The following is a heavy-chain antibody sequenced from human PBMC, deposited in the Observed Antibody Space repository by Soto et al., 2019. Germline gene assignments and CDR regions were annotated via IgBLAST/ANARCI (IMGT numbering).Heavy chain of an antibody. Sequence: EVQLVESGGGLVQPGGSLRLSCAASGFTFSSYWMHWVRQAPGKGLVWVSRINSDGSSTSYADSVKGRFTISRDNAKNTLYLQMNSLRAEDTAVYYCARGPSTNYYDSSGPMGDYWGQGTLVTVSS. CDR3: ARGPSTNYYDSSGPMGDY. CDR1: GFTFSSYW. J-gene: IGHJ4*02. D-gene: IGHD3-22*01. V-gene: IGHV3-74*01. CDR2: INSDGSST.